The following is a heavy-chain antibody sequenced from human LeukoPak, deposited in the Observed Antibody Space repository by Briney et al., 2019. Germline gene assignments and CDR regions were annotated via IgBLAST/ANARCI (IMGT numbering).Heavy chain of an antibody. CDR3: ASLEMATTKDYFDY. V-gene: IGHV1-2*02. CDR1: GYTFTGYY. J-gene: IGHJ4*02. Sequence: ASVKVSCKASGYTFTGYYMHWVRQAPGQGLEWMGRINPNSGGTNYAQKFQGRVTMTRDTSISTAYMELSRLRSDDTAVYYCASLEMATTKDYFDYWGQGTLVTVSS. D-gene: IGHD5-24*01. CDR2: INPNSGGT.